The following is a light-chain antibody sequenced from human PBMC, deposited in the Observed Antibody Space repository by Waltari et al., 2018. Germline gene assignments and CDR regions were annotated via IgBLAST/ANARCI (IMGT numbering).Light chain of an antibody. V-gene: IGLV2-14*01. J-gene: IGLJ3*02. CDR2: EVY. CDR3: SSYTNSSTWV. Sequence: QSALTQPASVSESPGQSVTIPCTGTSSDLGNYNHVSWYQQHPGKAPKLIIFEVYDRPSGVSDRFSASKSANTASLTISGLQAEDEADYYCSSYTNSSTWVFGGGTSLTVL. CDR1: SSDLGNYNH.